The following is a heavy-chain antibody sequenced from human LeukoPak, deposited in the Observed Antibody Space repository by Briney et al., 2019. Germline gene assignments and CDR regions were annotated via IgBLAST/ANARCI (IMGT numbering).Heavy chain of an antibody. D-gene: IGHD3-10*01. J-gene: IGHJ4*02. CDR1: GGSFSGYY. CDR2: INHSGST. Sequence: PSETLSLTXAVYGGSFSGYYWSWIRQPPGKGMEWIGEINHSGSTNYNPSLKSRVTISVDTSKNQFSLKLSSVTAADTAVYYCARGSGPGGYWGQGTLVTVSS. V-gene: IGHV4-34*01. CDR3: ARGSGPGGY.